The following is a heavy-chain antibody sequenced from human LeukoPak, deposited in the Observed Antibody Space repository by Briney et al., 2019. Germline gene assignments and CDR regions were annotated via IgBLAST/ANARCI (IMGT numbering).Heavy chain of an antibody. V-gene: IGHV3-7*03. Sequence: GGSLRLSCAASGFTFDDYAMHWVRQAPGKGLEWVANIKQDGSEKYYVDSVKGRFTISRDNANNSLYLQMNSLRAEDTAVYYCARQWIQLWPLDYWGQGTLVTVSS. CDR1: GFTFDDYA. J-gene: IGHJ4*02. CDR3: ARQWIQLWPLDY. CDR2: IKQDGSEK. D-gene: IGHD5-18*01.